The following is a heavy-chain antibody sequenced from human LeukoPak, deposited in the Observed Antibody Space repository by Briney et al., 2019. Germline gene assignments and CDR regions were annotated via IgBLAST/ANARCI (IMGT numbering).Heavy chain of an antibody. CDR1: GGSISSYY. Sequence: SETLSLTCTVSGGSISSYYWSWIRQPAGKGLEWIGRIYTSGSTNYNPSLKSRVTMSVDTSKNQFSLKLSSVTAADTAVYYCARQYNWNYWERGYYYYMDVWGKGTTVTVSS. V-gene: IGHV4-4*07. CDR2: IYTSGST. CDR3: ARQYNWNYWERGYYYYMDV. J-gene: IGHJ6*03. D-gene: IGHD1-7*01.